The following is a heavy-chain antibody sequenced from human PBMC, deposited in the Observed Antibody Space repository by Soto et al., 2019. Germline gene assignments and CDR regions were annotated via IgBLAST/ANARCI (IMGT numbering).Heavy chain of an antibody. CDR1: GESISSSSYY. CDR3: ARQRTTVVAQAYFDH. V-gene: IGHV4-39*01. CDR2: IYYSGRT. Sequence: SETLSLTCIVSGESISSSSYYWGWIRQPPGKGLEWIGSIYYSGRTYYNPSFKSRVTISIDTSKNQFSLKLSSVTATDTAVYYCARQRTTVVAQAYFDHWGQGALVTVSS. J-gene: IGHJ4*02. D-gene: IGHD2-15*01.